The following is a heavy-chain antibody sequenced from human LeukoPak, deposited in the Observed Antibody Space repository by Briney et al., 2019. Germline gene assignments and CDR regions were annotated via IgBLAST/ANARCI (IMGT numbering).Heavy chain of an antibody. D-gene: IGHD1-26*01. CDR2: MNPNSGNT. V-gene: IGHV1-8*01. Sequence: ASVKVSCKASGYTFTSYDINWVRQATGQGLEWMGWMNPNSGNTGYAQKFQGRVTMTRNTSISTAYMELNSLRAEGTAVYYCARAYSESYGLGYYYMDVWGKGTTVTVSS. CDR1: GYTFTSYD. J-gene: IGHJ6*03. CDR3: ARAYSESYGLGYYYMDV.